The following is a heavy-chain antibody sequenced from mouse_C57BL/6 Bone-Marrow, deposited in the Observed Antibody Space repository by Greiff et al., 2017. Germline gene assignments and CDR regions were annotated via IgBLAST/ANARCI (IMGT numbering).Heavy chain of an antibody. CDR3: ASEGLEGYYARDY. CDR2: IWGVGST. D-gene: IGHD2-4*01. V-gene: IGHV2-6*01. CDR1: GFSLTSYG. J-gene: IGHJ4*01. Sequence: VQLQASGPGLVAPSQSLSITCTVSGFSLTSYGVDWVRPSPGTGLEWLGVIWGVGSTNYNSALKSRLSISKDNSKSQVFLKMNSLQTDDTAMYYCASEGLEGYYARDYWGQGTSVTVAS.